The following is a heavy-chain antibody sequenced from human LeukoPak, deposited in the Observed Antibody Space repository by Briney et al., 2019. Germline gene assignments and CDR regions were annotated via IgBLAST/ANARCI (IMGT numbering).Heavy chain of an antibody. CDR1: GGSISSSSYY. Sequence: ETSETLSLTCTVSGGSISSSSYYWGWLRQPPGKGLEWIGSIYYSGSTYYTPSLKSRVTISVDTSKNQFSLKLSSVTAADTAVYYCARGPRYYYDSSDSLPAKDGLDVWGQGTTVTVSS. J-gene: IGHJ6*02. D-gene: IGHD3-22*01. CDR2: IYYSGST. CDR3: ARGPRYYYDSSDSLPAKDGLDV. V-gene: IGHV4-39*07.